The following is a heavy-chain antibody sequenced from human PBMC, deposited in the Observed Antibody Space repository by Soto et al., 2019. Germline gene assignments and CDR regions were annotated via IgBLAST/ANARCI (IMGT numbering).Heavy chain of an antibody. Sequence: PVGSLRLSCAASGFAFSSYTMSWVRQTPGKGLEWVSSISANGGSTYYEDSLKGRFTISRDNLNNMLNLHMKSLRAEDAAVYYCAKDRGGFARGWEYFDFWGQGTQVTVSS. CDR2: ISANGGST. CDR3: AKDRGGFARGWEYFDF. CDR1: GFAFSSYT. J-gene: IGHJ4*02. D-gene: IGHD6-19*01. V-gene: IGHV3-23*01.